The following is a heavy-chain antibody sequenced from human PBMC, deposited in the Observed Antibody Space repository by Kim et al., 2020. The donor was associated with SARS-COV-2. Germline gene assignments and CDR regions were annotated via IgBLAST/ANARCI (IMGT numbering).Heavy chain of an antibody. CDR3: APLGVAVAGP. D-gene: IGHD6-19*01. CDR2: IYYSGST. J-gene: IGHJ4*02. CDR1: GGSISNSNYY. Sequence: SETLSLTCTVSGGSISNSNYYWGWIRQPPGKGLEWVGSIYYSGSTYYNPSLKSRVTISVDTSKNQFSLKLSSVTAADAAVYYCAPLGVAVAGPWGQGTLVTVSS. V-gene: IGHV4-39*01.